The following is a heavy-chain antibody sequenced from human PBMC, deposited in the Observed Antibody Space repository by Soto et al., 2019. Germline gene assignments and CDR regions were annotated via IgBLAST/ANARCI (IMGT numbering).Heavy chain of an antibody. CDR2: ISWNSGSI. D-gene: IGHD4-17*01. CDR3: AKDRTVTHGGGFDY. J-gene: IGHJ4*02. Sequence: GGSLRLSCAASGFTFDDYAMHWVRQAPGKGLEWVSGISWNSGSIGYADSVKGRFTISRDNAKNSLYLQMNSLRAEDTALYYCAKDRTVTHGGGFDYWGQGTLVTVSS. CDR1: GFTFDDYA. V-gene: IGHV3-9*01.